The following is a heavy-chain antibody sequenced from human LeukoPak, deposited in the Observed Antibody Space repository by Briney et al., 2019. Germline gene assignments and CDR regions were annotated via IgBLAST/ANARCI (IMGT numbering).Heavy chain of an antibody. D-gene: IGHD4/OR15-4a*01. J-gene: IGHJ4*02. Sequence: GGSLRLSCAASGFTFSSYAMSWVRQAPGKGLEWVSGISGRGGSTYYADSVKGRFTISRDNSKNMLYLQMNSLRAEDTAVYYCAKESGALGAPLYDYWGRGILVTASS. CDR2: ISGRGGST. CDR1: GFTFSSYA. V-gene: IGHV3-23*01. CDR3: AKESGALGAPLYDY.